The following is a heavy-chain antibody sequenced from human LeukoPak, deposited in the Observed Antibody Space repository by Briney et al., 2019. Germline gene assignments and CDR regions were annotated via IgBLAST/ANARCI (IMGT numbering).Heavy chain of an antibody. CDR3: ARTYYDFWSGYERDNWFDP. D-gene: IGHD3-3*01. V-gene: IGHV3-30*02. Sequence: EGSLRLSCAASGFTFSTYGMYWVRQAPGKGLEWVAFIRYDGSNKYYADSVKGRFTISRDNSKNTLYLQMNSLRAEDTAVYYCARTYYDFWSGYERDNWFDPWGQGTLVTVSS. CDR1: GFTFSTYG. CDR2: IRYDGSNK. J-gene: IGHJ5*02.